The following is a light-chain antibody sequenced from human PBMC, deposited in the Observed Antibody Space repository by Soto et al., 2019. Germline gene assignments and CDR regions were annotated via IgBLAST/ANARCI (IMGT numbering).Light chain of an antibody. V-gene: IGLV2-14*01. CDR3: SSYKGSSTFV. CDR1: SSDVGGYNY. CDR2: DVN. J-gene: IGLJ1*01. Sequence: QSVLTQPASVSGSPGQSITISCTGTSSDVGGYNYVSWYQQLPGKAPKLMIYDVNNRPSGVSNRFSGSKSGNTASLTISGLQAEDEADYYCSSYKGSSTFVFGTATKVTVL.